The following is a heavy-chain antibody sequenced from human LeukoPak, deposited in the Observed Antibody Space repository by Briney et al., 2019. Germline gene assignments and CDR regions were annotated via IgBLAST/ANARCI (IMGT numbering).Heavy chain of an antibody. CDR2: IIPIFGTA. CDR3: ARGRRSSSGWYDINFDY. V-gene: IGHV1-69*06. Sequence: SVKVSCKASGGTFSSYAISWVRQAPGQGLEWMGGIIPIFGTANYAQKFQGRVTITADKSTSTAYMELSSLRSEDTAVYYCARGRRSSSGWYDINFDYWGQGTLVTVSS. J-gene: IGHJ4*02. D-gene: IGHD6-19*01. CDR1: GGTFSSYA.